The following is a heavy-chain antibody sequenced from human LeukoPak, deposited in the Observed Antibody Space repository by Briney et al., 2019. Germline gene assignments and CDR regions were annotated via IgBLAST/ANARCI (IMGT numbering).Heavy chain of an antibody. CDR1: GYTFTIYG. CDR3: ARALPGAATAHNWFDP. Sequence: AAVRVSCKASGYTFTIYGISWVRQAPGQGLEWMGWISGFNGATNYAQKFQGRVTMTIDTSTNTTYMDLRTVTSDDTAIYYCARALPGAATAHNWFDPWGQAPWSPSLQ. J-gene: IGHJ5*02. V-gene: IGHV1-18*01. D-gene: IGHD6-13*01. CDR2: ISGFNGAT.